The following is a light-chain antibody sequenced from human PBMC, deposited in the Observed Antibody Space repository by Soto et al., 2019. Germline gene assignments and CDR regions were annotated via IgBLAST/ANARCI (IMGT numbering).Light chain of an antibody. Sequence: EILLTQSPGALAVSPGEVATLSCRASQSVRDNLAWYQQKPGQAPRLLIYRASIRATGVPARFSGSGSGTEFTPTISGLQSEDVSFYFCQHYNFWPHSFGQGTKVDIK. CDR1: QSVRDN. CDR2: RAS. J-gene: IGKJ2*01. CDR3: QHYNFWPHS. V-gene: IGKV3-15*01.